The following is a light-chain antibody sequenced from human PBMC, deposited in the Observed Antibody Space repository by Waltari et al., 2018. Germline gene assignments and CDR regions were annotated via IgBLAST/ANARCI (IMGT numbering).Light chain of an antibody. J-gene: IGKJ3*01. V-gene: IGKV1-39*01. Sequence: DVLVTQPPSSLSASVGDRVTITCRASHYMANFLNWYQHMPGKAPRLLIHDASTLQPGVSPRFSGSTSGTDFILTIDNLHPEDFATYYCQQTYKSPPTFGPGTKVDV. CDR2: DAS. CDR1: HYMANF. CDR3: QQTYKSPPT.